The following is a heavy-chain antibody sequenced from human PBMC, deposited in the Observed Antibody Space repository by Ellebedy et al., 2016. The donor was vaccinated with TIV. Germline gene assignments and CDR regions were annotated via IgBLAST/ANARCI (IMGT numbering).Heavy chain of an antibody. CDR3: VTWGQRYGL. CDR1: GFIISGDL. Sequence: GESLKISCAASGFIISGDLMSWVRQAPGKGLEWGAHINPDGSAEYYVDAVKGRFTISRDNAKRSLFLQMNSLRVDDTAVYYCVTWGQRYGLWGQGSLVTISS. D-gene: IGHD3-10*01. CDR2: INPDGSAE. J-gene: IGHJ4*02. V-gene: IGHV3-7*03.